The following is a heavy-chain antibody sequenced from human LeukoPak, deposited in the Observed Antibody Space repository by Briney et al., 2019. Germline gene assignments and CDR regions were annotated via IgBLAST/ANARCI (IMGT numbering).Heavy chain of an antibody. J-gene: IGHJ5*02. V-gene: IGHV4-38-2*02. CDR2: INHSGSI. D-gene: IGHD2-8*01. Sequence: PSETLSLTCTVSGYSISSGYYWSWIRQPPGKGLEWIGEINHSGSINYNPSLKSRLSISVDSSKNQFSLNLNSVTAADTAVYYCARVNYCTINSCHPLGWFDPWGHGTLVTVSS. CDR3: ARVNYCTINSCHPLGWFDP. CDR1: GYSISSGYY.